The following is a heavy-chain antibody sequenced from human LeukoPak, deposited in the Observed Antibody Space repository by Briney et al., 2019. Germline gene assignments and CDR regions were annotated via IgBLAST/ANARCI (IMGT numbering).Heavy chain of an antibody. CDR1: GFTFDDYA. J-gene: IGHJ4*02. CDR3: AKDPGYSGYDCYFDY. D-gene: IGHD5-12*01. V-gene: IGHV3-9*01. Sequence: PGRSLRLSCAASGFTFDDYAMHWVRQAPGKGLEWVSGISWNSGSIGYADSVKGRFTISRDNAKNSLYLQMNSLRAEDTALYYCAKDPGYSGYDCYFDYWGQGTLVTVSS. CDR2: ISWNSGSI.